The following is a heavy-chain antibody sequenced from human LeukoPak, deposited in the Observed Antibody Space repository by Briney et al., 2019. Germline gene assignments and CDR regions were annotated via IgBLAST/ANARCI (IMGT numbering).Heavy chain of an antibody. V-gene: IGHV1-2*02. D-gene: IGHD3-3*01. CDR3: ARGPRITIFGVVMANDAFDM. Sequence: ASVKVSCKASGYTFTDYFMNWVRQAPGQGLEWMGWIIPKSGGTVYAQKFQGRVTMTRDTSSSTAYMELSRLRFDDTVVYYCARGPRITIFGVVMANDAFDMWGQGTMVTVSS. J-gene: IGHJ3*02. CDR2: IIPKSGGT. CDR1: GYTFTDYF.